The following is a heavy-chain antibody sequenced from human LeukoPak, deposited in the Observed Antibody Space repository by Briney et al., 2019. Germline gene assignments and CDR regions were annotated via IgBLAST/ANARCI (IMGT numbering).Heavy chain of an antibody. CDR3: AREYFPPGLLTIVFDN. CDR2: IGYDGSQK. Sequence: GGSLRLSCAASGFSLSSYYMSCVRQAPGKRLDWLANIGYDGSQKNYEDSLEGRFTISKDNAKNSLFLEINSLRAEDTAVYYCAREYFPPGLLTIVFDNWGQGTLVTVSS. V-gene: IGHV3-7*01. J-gene: IGHJ4*02. CDR1: GFSLSSYY. D-gene: IGHD3-9*01.